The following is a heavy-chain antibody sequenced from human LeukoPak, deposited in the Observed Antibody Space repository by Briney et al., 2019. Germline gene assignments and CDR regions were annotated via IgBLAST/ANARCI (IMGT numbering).Heavy chain of an antibody. CDR1: GFTFSSYA. D-gene: IGHD2-2*01. CDR3: AREVMVVVPAAKSGYFDY. J-gene: IGHJ4*02. CDR2: ISYDGSNK. Sequence: GGSLRLSCAASGFTFSSYAMHWVRQAPGKGLEWVAVISYDGSNKYYADSVKGRFTISRDNSKNTLYLQMNSLRAEDTAVYYCAREVMVVVPAAKSGYFDYWGQGTLVTVSS. V-gene: IGHV3-30-3*01.